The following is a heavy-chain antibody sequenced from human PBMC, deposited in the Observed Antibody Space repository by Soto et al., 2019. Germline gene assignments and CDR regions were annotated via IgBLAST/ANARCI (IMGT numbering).Heavy chain of an antibody. Sequence: PGGSLRLSCAASGFTFNNYWMTWVRQAPGKGLEWVANIKQDGSVKHYLDSVRGRFTISRDNAKNSLYLQMSTLRAEDTAVYFCARTVGRYSDPYGPDYWGQGTLVTVSS. CDR1: GFTFNNYW. D-gene: IGHD4-17*01. CDR2: IKQDGSVK. CDR3: ARTVGRYSDPYGPDY. J-gene: IGHJ4*02. V-gene: IGHV3-7*01.